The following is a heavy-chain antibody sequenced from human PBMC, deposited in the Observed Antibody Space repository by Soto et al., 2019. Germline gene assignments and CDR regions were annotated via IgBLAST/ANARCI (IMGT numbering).Heavy chain of an antibody. D-gene: IGHD2-21*02. CDR3: IQSRCGGDCLQSYASHYYYGMDV. Sequence: GSGPTLVNPTQTLTLTCTFSGFSLSTSGVGVGWISQPPGKALEWLALIYWDDDKRYSPSLRSRLTISKDTSKNQVVLTMTNMDPVDTATYYCIQSRCGGDCLQSYASHYYYGMDVWGQGTTVTVSS. J-gene: IGHJ6*02. CDR1: GFSLSTSGVG. V-gene: IGHV2-5*02. CDR2: IYWDDDK.